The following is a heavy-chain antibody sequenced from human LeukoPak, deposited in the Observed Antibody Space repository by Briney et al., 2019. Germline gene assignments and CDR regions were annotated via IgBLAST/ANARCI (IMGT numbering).Heavy chain of an antibody. CDR3: AREKNYYGSAHDAFDI. J-gene: IGHJ3*02. CDR2: IIPIFGTA. V-gene: IGHV1-69*01. D-gene: IGHD3-10*01. Sequence: GASVKVSCKASGGTFSSYAISWVRQAPGQGLEWMGGIIPIFGTATYAQKFQGRVTITADESTSTAYMELSSLRSEDTAVYYCAREKNYYGSAHDAFDIWGQGTMVTVSS. CDR1: GGTFSSYA.